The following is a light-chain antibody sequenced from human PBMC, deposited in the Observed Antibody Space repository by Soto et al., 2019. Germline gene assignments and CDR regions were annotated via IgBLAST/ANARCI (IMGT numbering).Light chain of an antibody. CDR3: QHYNSYSEA. CDR2: KAS. CDR1: QTISSW. V-gene: IGKV1-5*03. Sequence: IHMTQSPSTLSGSVGDRVTITCRASQTISSWLAWYQQKPGKAPKLLIYKASTLKSGVPSRFSGSGSGTEFTLTISSLQPDDFATYYCQHYNSYSEAFGQGTMV. J-gene: IGKJ1*01.